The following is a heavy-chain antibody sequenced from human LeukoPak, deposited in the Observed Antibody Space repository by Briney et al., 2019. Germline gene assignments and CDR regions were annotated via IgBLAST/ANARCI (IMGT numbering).Heavy chain of an antibody. CDR2: IYYSGST. Sequence: SETLSLTCTVSGGSISSSSYYWGWIRQPPGKGLEWIGSIYYSGSTYYNPSLKSRVTISVDTSKNQFSLKLSSVTAADTAVYYCARRVYCTNGVCPPADYWGQGTLVTVSS. V-gene: IGHV4-39*01. D-gene: IGHD2-8*01. J-gene: IGHJ4*02. CDR1: GGSISSSSYY. CDR3: ARRVYCTNGVCPPADY.